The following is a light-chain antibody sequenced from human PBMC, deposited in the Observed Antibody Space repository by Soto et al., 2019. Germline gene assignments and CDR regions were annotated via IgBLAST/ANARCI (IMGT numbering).Light chain of an antibody. V-gene: IGKV1-9*01. CDR3: QHVNTYPWT. J-gene: IGKJ1*01. Sequence: DIQLTQSPSFLSASVGDRVTITCRASQGIGSYLAWYQQKPGKAPKLLIYAASTLQSGVPSRFSGSGSGTEFTLTISSLQPEDFASYDCQHVNTYPWTFGQGTQVEIE. CDR1: QGIGSY. CDR2: AAS.